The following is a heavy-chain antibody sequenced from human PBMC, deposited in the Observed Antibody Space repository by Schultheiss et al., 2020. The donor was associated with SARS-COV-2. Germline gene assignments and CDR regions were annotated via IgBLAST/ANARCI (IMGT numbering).Heavy chain of an antibody. CDR2: INNSGANT. V-gene: IGHV3-23*01. J-gene: IGHJ5*02. D-gene: IGHD2-15*01. CDR1: GFTFAGYA. CDR3: VRDRSWWTPYNCFDL. Sequence: GGSLRLSCAPSGFTFAGYALRWVRQAPGKGLEWVSGINNSGANTYYADSVKGRFTISRDNSKNTLYLQMNSLRVEDTAVYYCVRDRSWWTPYNCFDLWGRGTLVTVSS.